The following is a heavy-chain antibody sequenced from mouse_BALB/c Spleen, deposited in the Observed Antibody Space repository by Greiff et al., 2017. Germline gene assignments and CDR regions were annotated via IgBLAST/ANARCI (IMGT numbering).Heavy chain of an antibody. Sequence: EVTLVESGGGLVKPGGSLKLSCAASGFTFSSYAMSWVRQTPEKRLEWVASISSGGSTYYPDSVKGRFTISRDNARNILYLQMSSLRSEDTAMYYCARIITTDYYAMDYWGQGTSVTVSS. CDR3: ARIITTDYYAMDY. D-gene: IGHD1-1*01. J-gene: IGHJ4*01. CDR2: ISSGGST. CDR1: GFTFSSYA. V-gene: IGHV5-6-5*01.